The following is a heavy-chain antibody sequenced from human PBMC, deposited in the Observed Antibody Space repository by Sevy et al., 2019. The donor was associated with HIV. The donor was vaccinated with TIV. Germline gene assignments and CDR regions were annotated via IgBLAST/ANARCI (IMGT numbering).Heavy chain of an antibody. D-gene: IGHD2-15*01. CDR3: AKDIVAVVGDAFDI. V-gene: IGHV3-23*01. Sequence: GGSLRLSCAASGFSFISYAMNWVRQAPGKGLEWVSAISGSDGATYYADSVKGRFSISRDNSKNTLYLQMHSLRAEDTAVYYCAKDIVAVVGDAFDIWGQGTMVTVSS. CDR1: GFSFISYA. J-gene: IGHJ3*02. CDR2: ISGSDGAT.